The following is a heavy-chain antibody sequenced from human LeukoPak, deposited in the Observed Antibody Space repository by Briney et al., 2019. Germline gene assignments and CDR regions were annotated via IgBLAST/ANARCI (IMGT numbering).Heavy chain of an antibody. Sequence: SVKVSCKASGGTFSSYAISWVRQAPGQGLEWMGGIIPIFGTANYAQKFQGRVTITADESTSTAYMELSSLRSEDTAVYYCAREVNWSHPWFDPWGQGTLVAVSS. J-gene: IGHJ5*02. D-gene: IGHD1-20*01. CDR1: GGTFSSYA. V-gene: IGHV1-69*13. CDR2: IIPIFGTA. CDR3: AREVNWSHPWFDP.